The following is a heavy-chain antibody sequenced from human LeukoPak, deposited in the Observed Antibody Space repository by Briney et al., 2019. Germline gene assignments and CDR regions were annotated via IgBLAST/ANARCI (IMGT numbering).Heavy chain of an antibody. V-gene: IGHV3-48*01. Sequence: PGGSLRLSCAASGFTFSSYSMNWVRQAPGKGLEWVSYISSSSSTIYYAGSVKGRFTIPRDNAKNSLYLQMNSLRAEDTAVYYCARERFYYYYGMDVWGQGTTVTVSS. CDR3: ARERFYYYYGMDV. J-gene: IGHJ6*02. CDR1: GFTFSSYS. D-gene: IGHD3-3*01. CDR2: ISSSSSTI.